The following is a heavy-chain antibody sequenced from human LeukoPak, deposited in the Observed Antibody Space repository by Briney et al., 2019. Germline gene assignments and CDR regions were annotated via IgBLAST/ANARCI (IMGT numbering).Heavy chain of an antibody. Sequence: GGSLRLSCAASGFTFSSYTMHWVRQAPGKGLERVAFIRYDGSNKYCADSVKGRFTVSRDNSKNTLYLQMNSLRAEDTAVYYCAKDKTDFGDYSYMDVWGKGTTVTVSS. CDR1: GFTFSSYT. CDR2: IRYDGSNK. J-gene: IGHJ6*03. V-gene: IGHV3-30*02. D-gene: IGHD4-17*01. CDR3: AKDKTDFGDYSYMDV.